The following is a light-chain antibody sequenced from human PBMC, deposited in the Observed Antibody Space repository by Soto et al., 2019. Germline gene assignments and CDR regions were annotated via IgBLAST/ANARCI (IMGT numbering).Light chain of an antibody. CDR2: EVT. CDR3: CSYARSNPFWV. V-gene: IGLV2-23*02. J-gene: IGLJ3*02. CDR1: SSDIGSYNL. Sequence: QSALTQPASVSGSPGQSITISCTGTSSDIGSYNLVSWYQHHPGKAPQLIIYEVTKRPSGVSSHFSGSKSGNTASLTISGLQAEDEADYYCCSYARSNPFWVFGGGTKLTVL.